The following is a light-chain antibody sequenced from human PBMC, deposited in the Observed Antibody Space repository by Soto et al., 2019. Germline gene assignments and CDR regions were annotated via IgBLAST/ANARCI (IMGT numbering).Light chain of an antibody. CDR2: GAS. CDR1: QSISSE. V-gene: IGKV3-15*01. J-gene: IGKJ2*01. CDR3: HQGHNCPLT. Sequence: EIVMTQSPATLSVSPGERATLSCRASQSISSELAWYQQKPGQPPRLLLYGASPRATGVPARFTGSGSGSDFTLTISGLQSEDFAVYYCHQGHNCPLTFGQGTRLEI.